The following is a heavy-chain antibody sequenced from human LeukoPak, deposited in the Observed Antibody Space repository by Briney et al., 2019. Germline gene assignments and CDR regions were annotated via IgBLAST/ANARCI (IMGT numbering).Heavy chain of an antibody. CDR3: ARDQEDYDSSGYYGY. CDR1: GGSISSSSYY. D-gene: IGHD3-22*01. J-gene: IGHJ4*02. CDR2: IYYSGST. Sequence: PSETLSLTCTVSGGSISSSSYYWGWIRQPPGKGLEWIGSIYYSGSTNYNPSLKSRVTISVDTSKNQFSLKLSSVTAADTAVYYCARDQEDYDSSGYYGYWGQGTLVTVSS. V-gene: IGHV4-39*07.